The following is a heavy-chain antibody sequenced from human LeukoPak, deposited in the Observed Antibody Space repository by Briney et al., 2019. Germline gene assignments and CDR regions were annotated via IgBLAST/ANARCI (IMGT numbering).Heavy chain of an antibody. D-gene: IGHD3-22*01. CDR1: GGSFSGYY. Sequence: SETLSLTCAVYGGSFSGYYWSWIRQPPGKGLEWIGEINHSGSTNYNPSLKSRVTISVDTSKNQFSLKLSSVTAADTAVYYCARGPYYYDSSGYYLGWVSDYWGQGTLVTVSS. CDR3: ARGPYYYDSSGYYLGWVSDY. V-gene: IGHV4-34*01. CDR2: INHSGST. J-gene: IGHJ4*02.